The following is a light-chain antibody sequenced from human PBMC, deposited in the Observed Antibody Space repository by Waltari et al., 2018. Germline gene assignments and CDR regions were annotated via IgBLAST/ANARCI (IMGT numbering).Light chain of an antibody. CDR1: QSVTSIY. CDR2: GVS. J-gene: IGKJ1*01. V-gene: IGKV3-20*01. Sequence: EIVLTQSPGALSLSPGERATLSCRASQSVTSIYLAWYQQKPGQAPRLIIYGVSSRATGIPDRFSGSGSGTDFTLTISRLEPEDFAVYYCQQYGTSPWTFGQGTKVEIK. CDR3: QQYGTSPWT.